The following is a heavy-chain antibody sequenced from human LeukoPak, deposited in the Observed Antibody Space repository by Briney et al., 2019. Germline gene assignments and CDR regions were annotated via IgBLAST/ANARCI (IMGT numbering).Heavy chain of an antibody. CDR3: ARESTVGPIQTDALDI. Sequence: GGSLRLSCAASGFTFSDYYMSWIRQAPGKGLEWVSRINNEETAANYADSVQGRFTISRDNANNMLYLQMDSLRAEDTAVYYCARESTVGPIQTDALDIWGQGTMVTVSS. CDR2: INNEETAA. V-gene: IGHV3-74*01. CDR1: GFTFSDYY. D-gene: IGHD1-26*01. J-gene: IGHJ3*02.